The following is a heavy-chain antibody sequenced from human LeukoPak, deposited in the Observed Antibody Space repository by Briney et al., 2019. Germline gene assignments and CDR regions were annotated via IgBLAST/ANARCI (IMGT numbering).Heavy chain of an antibody. D-gene: IGHD4-17*01. Sequence: ASVKVSCKASGYTFTGYYMHWVRQAPGQGLEWMGWINPKSGGTNYAQKFQGRVTMTRDTSISTAYMELSRLRSDDTAVYYCARDLDYDLLFDYWGQGILVTVSS. V-gene: IGHV1-2*02. CDR2: INPKSGGT. J-gene: IGHJ4*02. CDR3: ARDLDYDLLFDY. CDR1: GYTFTGYY.